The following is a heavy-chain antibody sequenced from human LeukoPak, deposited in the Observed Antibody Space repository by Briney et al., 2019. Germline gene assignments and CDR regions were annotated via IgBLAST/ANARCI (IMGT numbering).Heavy chain of an antibody. CDR1: GDSVSSNSVA. CDR3: ARGRVSAFDI. Sequence: SQTLSLTCAISGDSVSSNSVAWNCIRQSPSRGPEWLGRTYYRSKWYIDYADSVKSRITISPDTSKNQFSLQLSSMTPEDTAIYYCARGRVSAFDIWGQGTMVTVSS. CDR2: TYYRSKWYI. V-gene: IGHV6-1*01. J-gene: IGHJ3*02. D-gene: IGHD2-8*01.